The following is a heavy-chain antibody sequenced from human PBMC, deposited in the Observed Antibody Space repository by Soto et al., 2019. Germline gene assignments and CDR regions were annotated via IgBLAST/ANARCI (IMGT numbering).Heavy chain of an antibody. CDR3: ARDLYANFGGYSRGFDH. V-gene: IGHV3-33*01. D-gene: IGHD2-2*03. Sequence: PGGSLRLSCAASGFSFNNFGIHWVRQAPGKGLEWVAIVWYDGNHRFYADSVKGRFSISRDSSNNTVYLQMNSLTVEDTALYYCARDLYANFGGYSRGFDHWGQGAQVTVYS. CDR1: GFSFNNFG. J-gene: IGHJ4*02. CDR2: VWYDGNHR.